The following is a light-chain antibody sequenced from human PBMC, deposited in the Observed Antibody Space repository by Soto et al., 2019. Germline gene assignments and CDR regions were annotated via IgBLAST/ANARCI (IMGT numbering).Light chain of an antibody. V-gene: IGLV2-8*01. CDR3: TSYAGSSQVV. CDR1: SSDVGGYND. CDR2: EVS. J-gene: IGLJ2*01. Sequence: QSVLTQPPSASGSPGQSVTIACTGTSSDVGGYNDVSWYQQHPGKAPKLIISEVSKRPSGVPDRFSGSKSGNTASLTVSGLQGGDETDYYCTSYAGSSQVVFGGGTQLTVL.